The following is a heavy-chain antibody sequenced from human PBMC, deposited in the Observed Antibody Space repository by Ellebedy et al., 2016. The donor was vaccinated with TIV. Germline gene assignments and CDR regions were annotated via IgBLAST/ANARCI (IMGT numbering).Heavy chain of an antibody. D-gene: IGHD3-22*01. CDR1: GFTFSSYS. CDR3: AKEKVVVVTYFDY. V-gene: IGHV3-48*01. Sequence: GGSLRLSXAASGFTFSSYSMNWVRQAPGKGLEWVSYISSSSSTIYYADSVKGRFTISRDNAKNSLYLQMNSLRAEDTAVYYCAKEKVVVVTYFDYWGQGTLVTVSS. CDR2: ISSSSSTI. J-gene: IGHJ4*02.